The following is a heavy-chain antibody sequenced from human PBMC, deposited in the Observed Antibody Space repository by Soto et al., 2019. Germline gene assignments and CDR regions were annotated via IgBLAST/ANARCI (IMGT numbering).Heavy chain of an antibody. CDR1: GYTFTGYY. J-gene: IGHJ4*02. D-gene: IGHD3-22*01. CDR3: ARSYDSSGYYLGPFDY. V-gene: IGHV1-2*04. CDR2: INPNSGGT. Sequence: ASVKVSCKASGYTFTGYYMHWVRQAPGQGLEWMGWINPNSGGTNYAQKFQGWVTMTRDTSISTAYMELSRLRSDDTAVYYCARSYDSSGYYLGPFDYWGQGTLVTVSS.